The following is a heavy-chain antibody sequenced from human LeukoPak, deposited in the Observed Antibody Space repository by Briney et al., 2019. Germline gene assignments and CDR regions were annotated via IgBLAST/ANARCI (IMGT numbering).Heavy chain of an antibody. V-gene: IGHV3-33*06. CDR1: GFTFSSYG. CDR3: AKGGGLYCTNGVCQGTYYYYYMDV. Sequence: PGGSLTLSCAASGFTFSSYGMHWVRQAAGKGLEWVGGIWYDGSNKYYADSVKGRFTISRDNSKNTLYLQMNSLRAEDTAVYYCAKGGGLYCTNGVCQGTYYYYYMDVWGKGTTVTVSS. D-gene: IGHD2-8*01. J-gene: IGHJ6*03. CDR2: IWYDGSNK.